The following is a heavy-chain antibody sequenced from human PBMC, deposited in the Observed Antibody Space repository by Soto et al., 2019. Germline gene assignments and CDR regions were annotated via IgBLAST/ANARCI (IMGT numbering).Heavy chain of an antibody. Sequence: QVQLVQSGAEVKKPGASVKVSCKASGYTFTSYDINWVRQATGHGLEWMGWMNPNSGNTGYAQKFPGRVPMTRNTSMSTAYMELSSLRSEDTAVYYCARGINYYDSGDDAFDIWGQGTMVTVSS. D-gene: IGHD3-10*01. CDR1: GYTFTSYD. CDR2: MNPNSGNT. V-gene: IGHV1-8*01. CDR3: ARGINYYDSGDDAFDI. J-gene: IGHJ3*02.